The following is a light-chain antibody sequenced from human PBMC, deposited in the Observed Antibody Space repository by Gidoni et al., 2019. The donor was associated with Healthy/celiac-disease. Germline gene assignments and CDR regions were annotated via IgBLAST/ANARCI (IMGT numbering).Light chain of an antibody. CDR3: QSYDSSLSGWV. Sequence: QSVLTQPPSVSEATGQRVTISCTGSSSNIGAGYDVHWYQQLPGTAPKLLIYGNSNRPSGVPDRFSGSKSGTSASLAITGLQAEDEADYYCQSYDSSLSGWVFGGGTKLTVL. J-gene: IGLJ3*02. CDR2: GNS. CDR1: SSNIGAGYD. V-gene: IGLV1-40*01.